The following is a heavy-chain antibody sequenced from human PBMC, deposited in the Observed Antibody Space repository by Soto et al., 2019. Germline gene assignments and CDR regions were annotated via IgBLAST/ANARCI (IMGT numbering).Heavy chain of an antibody. CDR2: IIPIFGTA. Sequence: QVQLVQSGAEVKKPGSSVKVSCKASGGTFSNYAISWVRQAPGQGLEWMGGIIPIFGTANYAQKFQGRVTITAAVIMSTAYMELSRLRSEDTAVYYCAQTLGLAVAGPGRFDLWGRGTLVTVSS. D-gene: IGHD6-19*01. CDR3: AQTLGLAVAGPGRFDL. V-gene: IGHV1-69*12. J-gene: IGHJ2*01. CDR1: GGTFSNYA.